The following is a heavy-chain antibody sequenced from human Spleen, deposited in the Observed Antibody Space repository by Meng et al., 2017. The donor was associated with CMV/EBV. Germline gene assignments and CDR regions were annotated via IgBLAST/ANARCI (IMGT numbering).Heavy chain of an antibody. D-gene: IGHD1-7*01. CDR1: GGSFSGYY. CDR3: ARAPRRWNYWFDP. J-gene: IGHJ5*02. Sequence: QVQLQQWGAGLLKPSETLSLTCAVYGGSFSGYYWNWIRQPPGKGLEWIGEINHSGSTNYNPSLKSRVTISVDTSKNQFSLKLSSVTAADTAVYYCARAPRRWNYWFDPWGQGTLVTVSS. V-gene: IGHV4-34*01. CDR2: INHSGST.